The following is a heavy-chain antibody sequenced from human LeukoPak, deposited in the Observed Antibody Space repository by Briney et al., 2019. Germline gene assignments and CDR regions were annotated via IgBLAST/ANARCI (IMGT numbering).Heavy chain of an antibody. J-gene: IGHJ3*01. D-gene: IGHD6-19*01. CDR3: ATSGSGWYHN. V-gene: IGHV3-7*03. Sequence: GGSLRLSCTASGFTFGDYAMSWVRQAPGKGLEWVATINQDGSETYYVDSLKGRFTISRDNAKNSLSLQMNSLRAEDTAVYYCATSGSGWYHNWGRGTLVTVSS. CDR1: GFTFGDYA. CDR2: INQDGSET.